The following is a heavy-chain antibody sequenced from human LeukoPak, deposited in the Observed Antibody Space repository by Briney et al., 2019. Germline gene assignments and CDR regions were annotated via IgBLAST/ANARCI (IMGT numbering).Heavy chain of an antibody. CDR1: GGSISSGDYY. CDR3: AGVSGLHYYDCWSGFFGYGMDV. V-gene: IGHV4-30-4*01. Sequence: PSETLSLTCTVSGGSISSGDYYWSWMRQPPGKGLEWIGYIYYSGSTYYNPSIKSRVTISVDTSKTQFSLKLSSVTAADTAVDDCAGVSGLHYYDCWSGFFGYGMDVWGQGTTVTVSS. J-gene: IGHJ6*02. D-gene: IGHD3-3*01. CDR2: IYYSGST.